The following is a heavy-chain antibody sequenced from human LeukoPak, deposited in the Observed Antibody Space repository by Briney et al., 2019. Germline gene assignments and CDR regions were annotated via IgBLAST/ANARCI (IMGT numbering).Heavy chain of an antibody. CDR2: ISYDGSSN. Sequence: AMSLRLSCAASGFSFSSYGMHWVRQAPGKGLEWVAVISYDGSSNYCADSVKGRFTISRDNSKNTLYLQMNSLRAEDTAMYYCAKDGAYGDYSFDFWGQGTLVTVSS. CDR3: AKDGAYGDYSFDF. D-gene: IGHD4-17*01. V-gene: IGHV3-30*18. CDR1: GFSFSSYG. J-gene: IGHJ4*02.